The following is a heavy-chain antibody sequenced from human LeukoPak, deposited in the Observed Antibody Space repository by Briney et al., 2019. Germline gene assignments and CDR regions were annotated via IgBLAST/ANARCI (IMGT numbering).Heavy chain of an antibody. CDR1: GGTFSSYA. CDR2: IIPIFGTA. D-gene: IGHD1-26*01. J-gene: IGHJ4*02. V-gene: IGHV1-69*05. CDR3: ARDHDIVGATTIDY. Sequence: SVKVSCKASGGTFSSYAISWVRQAPGQGLEWMGGIIPIFGTANYAQKFQGRVTITTDESTSTAYMELSSLRSDDTAVYYCARDHDIVGATTIDYWGQGTLVTVSS.